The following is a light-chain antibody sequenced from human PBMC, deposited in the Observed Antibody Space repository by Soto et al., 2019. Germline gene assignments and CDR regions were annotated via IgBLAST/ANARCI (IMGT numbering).Light chain of an antibody. J-gene: IGKJ1*01. CDR2: DAS. Sequence: DIQMTQSPSTLSASVGDRVTITCRASQSINNWLAWYQQKPGKAPKLLLYDASTLESGVPSRFSGSGSGTEFTLTISSLQPDDFATYYCQQYNSYSPWTFGQGTKVEIK. CDR1: QSINNW. CDR3: QQYNSYSPWT. V-gene: IGKV1-5*01.